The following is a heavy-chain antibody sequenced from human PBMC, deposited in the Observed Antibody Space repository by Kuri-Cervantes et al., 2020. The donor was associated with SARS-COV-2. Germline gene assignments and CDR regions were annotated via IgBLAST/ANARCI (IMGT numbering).Heavy chain of an antibody. CDR1: GGSFSGYY. CDR2: INHSGST. CDR3: ARDREWELLHAGAFDI. D-gene: IGHD1-26*01. V-gene: IGHV4-34*01. Sequence: ESLKISCAVYGGSFSGYYWSWIRQPPGKGLEWIGEINHSGSTNYNPSLKSRVTISVDTSKNQFSLKLSSVTAADTAVYYCARDREWELLHAGAFDIWGQGTMVTVSS. J-gene: IGHJ3*02.